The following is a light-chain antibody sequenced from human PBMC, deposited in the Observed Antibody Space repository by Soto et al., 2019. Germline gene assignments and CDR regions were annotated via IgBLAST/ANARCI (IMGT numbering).Light chain of an antibody. Sequence: QSALIQPVSVSGSPGQSITISCTGSSSDVGGYNFVSWYQQHPGKAPKLMIYDVTNRPSGVSNRFSASKSGDTASLTISGLQAEDEADYYCSSYTRTNTLVFGGGTKLPVL. J-gene: IGLJ3*02. V-gene: IGLV2-14*01. CDR1: SSDVGGYNF. CDR3: SSYTRTNTLV. CDR2: DVT.